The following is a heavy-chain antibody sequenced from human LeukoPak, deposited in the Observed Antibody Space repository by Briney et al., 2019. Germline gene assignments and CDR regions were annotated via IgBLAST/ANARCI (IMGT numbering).Heavy chain of an antibody. D-gene: IGHD7-27*01. J-gene: IGHJ6*03. CDR1: RFTVTIYW. Sequence: PRGSLRLSCAPSRFTVTIYWMHTVPQDPGESLVWVSRINIEGGGTSYADSVKGRFTISRENDKNTLYLQMNRLRAEDTAVYYCAKVRPGYYYMDVWGKGTTVTVSS. CDR3: AKVRPGYYYMDV. V-gene: IGHV3-74*01. CDR2: INIEGGGT.